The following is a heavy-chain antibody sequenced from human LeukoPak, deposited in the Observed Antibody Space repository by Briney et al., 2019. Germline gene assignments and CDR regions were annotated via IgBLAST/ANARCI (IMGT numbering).Heavy chain of an antibody. V-gene: IGHV1-18*01. J-gene: IGHJ3*02. CDR1: GYTFTSYD. D-gene: IGHD5-24*01. Sequence: ASVKVSXKASGYTFTSYDISWLRQAPGQGLEWMGWISAYNGNTNYAQKLQGRVTMTTDTSTSTAYMELRSLRSDDTAVYYCARGGRWLQSRAFDIWGQGTMVTVSS. CDR3: ARGGRWLQSRAFDI. CDR2: ISAYNGNT.